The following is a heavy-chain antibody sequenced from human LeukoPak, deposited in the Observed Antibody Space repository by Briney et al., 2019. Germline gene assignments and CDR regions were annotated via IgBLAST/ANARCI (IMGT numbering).Heavy chain of an antibody. D-gene: IGHD3-9*01. J-gene: IGHJ4*02. Sequence: ASVTVSCTASGYTFTGYYMHWVRQAPGQGLEWMGWINPNSGGTNYAQKFQGRVTMTRDTSISTAYMELSRLRSDDTAVYYCARSQPPLRYFDWLLPETDYWGQGTLVTVSS. V-gene: IGHV1-2*02. CDR1: GYTFTGYY. CDR3: ARSQPPLRYFDWLLPETDY. CDR2: INPNSGGT.